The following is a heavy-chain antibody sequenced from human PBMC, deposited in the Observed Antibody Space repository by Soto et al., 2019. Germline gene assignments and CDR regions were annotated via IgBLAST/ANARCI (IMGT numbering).Heavy chain of an antibody. CDR2: ISIRGGDE. D-gene: IGHD6-6*01. CDR3: ARGTIVARQHLDY. CDR1: GFTFSSYA. J-gene: IGHJ4*02. V-gene: IGHV3-30*03. Sequence: ESGGGVVQPGKSLRLSCAASGFTFSSYAMHWARQAPGKGLEWVTVISIRGGDEYYAESVRGRFTISRDDSKNTLYLQRESLRVEDTAVYYCARGTIVARQHLDYWGQGTLVTVSS.